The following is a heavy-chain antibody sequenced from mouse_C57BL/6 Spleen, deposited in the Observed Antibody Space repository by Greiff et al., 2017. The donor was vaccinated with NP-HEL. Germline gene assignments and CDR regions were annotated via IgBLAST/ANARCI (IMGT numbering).Heavy chain of an antibody. CDR1: GYTFTCYC. CDR3: AKHCNNNGRSYFDD. CDR2: IDPSASYT. V-gene: IGHV1-69*01. Sequence: QVQLQQPGAELVMPGASVTLSCKASGYTFTCYCMHWVTQSPGHGLYWIGDIDPSASYTNYNHKFKGKSTLTVDKSSSTAYMQLSSLTSEDSAVYYGAKHCNNNGRSYFDDWGQGTTLTGSS. J-gene: IGHJ2*01. D-gene: IGHD1-3*01.